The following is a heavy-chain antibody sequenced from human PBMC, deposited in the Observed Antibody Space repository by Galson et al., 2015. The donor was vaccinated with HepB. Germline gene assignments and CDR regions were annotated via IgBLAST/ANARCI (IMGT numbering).Heavy chain of an antibody. CDR1: GFTFSSYA. V-gene: IGHV3-64*01. D-gene: IGHD3-3*01. CDR3: ARDQPGTYYDFWSGYDYYYYYYMDV. J-gene: IGHJ6*03. Sequence: SLRLSCAASGFTFSSYAMHWVRQAPGKGLEYVSAISSNGGSTYYANSVKGRFTISRDNSKNTLYLQMGSLRAEDMAVYYCARDQPGTYYDFWSGYDYYYYYYMDVWGKGTTVTVSS. CDR2: ISSNGGST.